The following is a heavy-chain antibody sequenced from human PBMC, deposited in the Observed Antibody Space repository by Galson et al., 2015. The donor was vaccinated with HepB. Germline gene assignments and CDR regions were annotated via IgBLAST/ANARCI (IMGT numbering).Heavy chain of an antibody. V-gene: IGHV3-23*01. CDR2: ISGSGGST. J-gene: IGHJ4*02. CDR1: GFTFSSYT. CDR3: AKDRGDIVVVPAAN. Sequence: SLRLSCAASGFTFSSYTMSWVRQAPGKGLEWVSAISGSGGSTYYADSVKGRFTISRDNSKNTLYLQMNSLRADDTAVYYCAKDRGDIVVVPAANWGQGTLVTVSS. D-gene: IGHD2-2*01.